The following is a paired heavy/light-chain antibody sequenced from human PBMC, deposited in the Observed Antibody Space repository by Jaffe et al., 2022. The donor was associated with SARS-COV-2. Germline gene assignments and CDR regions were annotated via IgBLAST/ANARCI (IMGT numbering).Heavy chain of an antibody. V-gene: IGHV1-69*06. CDR1: GGSLSDYV. CDR3: AGKTGRNAFDI. CDR2: IIVMFGTA. Sequence: QVHLVQSGAEMRKPGSSVRVSCKASGGSLSDYVISWVRQAPGQGLEWMGGIIVMFGTANSAKRFQGRVTIIADKSTNTAYMDLSGLRSEDTAMYYCAGKTGRNAFDIWGQGTMVTVSS. J-gene: IGHJ3*02.
Light chain of an antibody. Sequence: EIVLTQSPATLSVSPGERATLSCRASQSLSGYVAWYQQKPGQPPRLLIYGASTRATGVPARFSGSGSGTEFTLTISSLQSEDFAVYYCQQFNAWPPTWTFGQGTKVEVK. J-gene: IGKJ1*01. V-gene: IGKV3-15*01. CDR1: QSLSGY. CDR2: GAS. CDR3: QQFNAWPPTWT.